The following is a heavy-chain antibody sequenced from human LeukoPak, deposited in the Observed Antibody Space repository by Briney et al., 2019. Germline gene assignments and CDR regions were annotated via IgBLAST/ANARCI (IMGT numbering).Heavy chain of an antibody. V-gene: IGHV3-23*01. Sequence: GGSLRLSCAGSGFTFSSYAMSWIRQAPGKGLEWVSAISGSGGSTYYADSVKGRFTISRDNSKNTLYLQMNSLRAEDTAGYYCAKHANPQRFDPWCQGTMVTVSS. CDR2: ISGSGGST. CDR3: AKHANPQRFDP. J-gene: IGHJ5*02. CDR1: GFTFSSYA.